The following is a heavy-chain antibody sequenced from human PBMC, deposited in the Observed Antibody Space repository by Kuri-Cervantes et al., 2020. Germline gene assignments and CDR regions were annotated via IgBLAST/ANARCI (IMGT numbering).Heavy chain of an antibody. Sequence: GESLKISCAASGFTFSSYGMHWVRQAPGKGLEWVAVISYDGSNKYYADSVKGRFTISRDNSKNTLYLQMNSLKTEDTAVYYCTTNPTGTPQVDYWGQGTLVTVSS. D-gene: IGHD1-7*01. CDR3: TTNPTGTPQVDY. CDR2: ISYDGSNK. V-gene: IGHV3-30*03. CDR1: GFTFSSYG. J-gene: IGHJ4*02.